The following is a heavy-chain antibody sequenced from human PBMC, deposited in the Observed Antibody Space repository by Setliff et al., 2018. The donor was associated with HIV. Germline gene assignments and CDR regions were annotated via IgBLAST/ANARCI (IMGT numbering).Heavy chain of an antibody. Sequence: SCVASGFTFTNAWVNWVRQAPGTGLEWVGRFKTDGGTTDYAAPVKGRFTISRDDSKTTLYLQMNSLKTEDTAMYYCATGGGRYLHEWAYWGQGTLVTVSS. D-gene: IGHD3-10*01. CDR1: GFTFTNAW. V-gene: IGHV3-15*01. CDR2: FKTDGGTT. J-gene: IGHJ4*02. CDR3: ATGGGRYLHEWAY.